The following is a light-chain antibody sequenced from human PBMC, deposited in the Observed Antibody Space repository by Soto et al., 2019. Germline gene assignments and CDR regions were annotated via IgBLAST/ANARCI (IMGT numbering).Light chain of an antibody. J-gene: IGKJ4*01. CDR1: QSVSSS. CDR3: QQYGSSPPIT. CDR2: GAS. V-gene: IGKV3-20*01. Sequence: EIVLTQSLGALSLSQGERATLSCRASQSVSSSLAWYQQKPGQAPRLLIHGASSRATGIPDRFSGSGSGTDFTLTISRLEPEDFAVYYCQQYGSSPPITFGGGTNLDIK.